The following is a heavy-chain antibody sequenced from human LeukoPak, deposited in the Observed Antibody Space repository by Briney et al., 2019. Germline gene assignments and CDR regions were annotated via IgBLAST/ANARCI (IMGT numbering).Heavy chain of an antibody. CDR1: GYTFSSYG. Sequence: ASVKVSCKASGYTFSSYGISWVRQAPGQGLEWMGWINPNSGGTNYAQKFQGRVTMTRDTSISTAYMELSRLRSDDTAVYYCARGAVVVVAATNWFDPWGQGTLVTVSS. J-gene: IGHJ5*02. D-gene: IGHD2-15*01. CDR3: ARGAVVVVAATNWFDP. CDR2: INPNSGGT. V-gene: IGHV1-2*02.